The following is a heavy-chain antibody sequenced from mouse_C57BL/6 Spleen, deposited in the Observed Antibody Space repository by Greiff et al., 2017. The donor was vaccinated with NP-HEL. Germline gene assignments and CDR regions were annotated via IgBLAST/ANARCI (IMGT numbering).Heavy chain of an antibody. CDR1: GYTFTSYW. Sequence: QVQLQQPGAELVMPGASVKLSCKASGYTFTSYWMHWVKQRPGQGLEWIGEIDPSDSYTNYNQKFKGKSTLTVDKSSSTAYMQLSSLTSEDSAVYYCARDHTRGYFDYWGQGTTLTVSS. J-gene: IGHJ2*01. CDR2: IDPSDSYT. V-gene: IGHV1-69*01. CDR3: ARDHTRGYFDY.